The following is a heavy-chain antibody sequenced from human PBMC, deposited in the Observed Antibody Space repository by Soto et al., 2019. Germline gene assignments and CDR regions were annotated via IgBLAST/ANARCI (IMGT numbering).Heavy chain of an antibody. J-gene: IGHJ6*02. Sequence: EVQLLESGGGLVQPGGSLRLSCAASGFTFSSYAMSWVRQAPGKGLEWVAAISGSGGSTYYADSVKGRFTISRDNSKNTLYQQMNSLRAEDTAVYYCAKELVVVPAAMVNYYYYYGMAVWGQGTTVTVSS. D-gene: IGHD2-2*01. V-gene: IGHV3-23*01. CDR3: AKELVVVPAAMVNYYYYYGMAV. CDR1: GFTFSSYA. CDR2: ISGSGGST.